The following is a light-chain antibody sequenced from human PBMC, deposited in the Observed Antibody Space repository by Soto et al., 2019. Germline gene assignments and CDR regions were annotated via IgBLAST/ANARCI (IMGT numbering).Light chain of an antibody. CDR2: FDSSGSY. CDR1: SGHSSYV. J-gene: IGLJ2*01. V-gene: IGLV4-60*03. Sequence: QAVLTQSSSASASLGSSVTLTCTLSSGHSSYVIVWHQQQPGKAPRYLMKFDSSGSYNQGSVVPDSFSGSSSGADRYLTISDLQAEDEADYYCETWDTNTRIFGGGTKLTVL. CDR3: ETWDTNTRI.